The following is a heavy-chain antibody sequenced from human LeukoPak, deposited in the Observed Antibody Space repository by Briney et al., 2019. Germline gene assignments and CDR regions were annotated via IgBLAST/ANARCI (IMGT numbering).Heavy chain of an antibody. CDR3: ARAGIVIVPAEGD. Sequence: ASVKVSCKASGYTFTAFYMHWVRQAPGQGLEWMGWINPNSGGTNYAQKFQGRVTVTRDTSIRTAYMELSRLTSDDTAVYYCARAGIVIVPAEGDWGQGTLVTVSS. CDR2: INPNSGGT. CDR1: GYTFTAFY. V-gene: IGHV1-2*02. J-gene: IGHJ4*02. D-gene: IGHD2-2*01.